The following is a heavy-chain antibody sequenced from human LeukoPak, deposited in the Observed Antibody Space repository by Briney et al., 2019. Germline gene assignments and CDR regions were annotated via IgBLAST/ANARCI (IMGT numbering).Heavy chain of an antibody. Sequence: ASVKVSCKASGYTFTGYYMHWVRQAPGQGLEWMGGFDPEDGETIYAQKFQGRVTMTEDTSTDTAYMELSSLRSEDTAVYYCATDPVRIAAAEEEGAFDIWGQGTMVTVSS. J-gene: IGHJ3*02. V-gene: IGHV1-24*01. D-gene: IGHD6-13*01. CDR2: FDPEDGET. CDR1: GYTFTGYY. CDR3: ATDPVRIAAAEEEGAFDI.